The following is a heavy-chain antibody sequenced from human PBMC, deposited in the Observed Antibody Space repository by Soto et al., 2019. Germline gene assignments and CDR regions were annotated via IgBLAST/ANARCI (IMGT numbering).Heavy chain of an antibody. CDR1: GYTFTGYY. Sequence: QVQLVQSGAGVKKPGASVKVSCKASGYTFTGYYMHWVRQAPGQGLEWMGWINPNSGGTNYAQKFQGWVTKTRDTSISTAYMELSRLRSDATAVYYCAREKVISSSWGGGYYYGMDVWGQGTTVTVSS. CDR2: INPNSGGT. V-gene: IGHV1-2*04. J-gene: IGHJ6*02. D-gene: IGHD6-13*01. CDR3: AREKVISSSWGGGYYYGMDV.